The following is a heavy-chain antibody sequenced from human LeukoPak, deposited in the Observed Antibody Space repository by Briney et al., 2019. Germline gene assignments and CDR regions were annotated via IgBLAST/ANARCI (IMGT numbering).Heavy chain of an antibody. J-gene: IGHJ4*02. CDR2: ISYDGSNK. D-gene: IGHD6-13*01. CDR3: ARVGVLSSSWLLY. Sequence: GGSLRLSCAASAFTFSTYPMHWVRQAPGKGLEWVAVISYDGSNKYYADSVKGRFTISRDNSKNMLYLQMNSLRAEDTAVYYCARVGVLSSSWLLYWGQGTLVTVSS. V-gene: IGHV3-30-3*01. CDR1: AFTFSTYP.